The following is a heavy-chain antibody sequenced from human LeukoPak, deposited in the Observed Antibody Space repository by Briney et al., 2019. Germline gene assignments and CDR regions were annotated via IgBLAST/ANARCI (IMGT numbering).Heavy chain of an antibody. CDR1: GFTFSNYG. V-gene: IGHV3-33*06. CDR2: IWYDGSNK. D-gene: IGHD6-19*01. Sequence: GGSLRLSCAASGFTFSNYGMHWVRQAPGKGLEWVAVIWYDGSNKYYADSVKGRFTISRDNSKNTLYLQMNSLRADDTAVYYCAKDQRSGWTGAWFDYWGQGTLVTVSS. CDR3: AKDQRSGWTGAWFDY. J-gene: IGHJ4*02.